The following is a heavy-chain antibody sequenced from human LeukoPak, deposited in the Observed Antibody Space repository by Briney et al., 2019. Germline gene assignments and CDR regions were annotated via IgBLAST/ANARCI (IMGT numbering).Heavy chain of an antibody. CDR3: AKVPRPDITVAHTFEK. V-gene: IGHV3-23*01. Sequence: GSLILSCTASGSTYSNYAMSWVRHGPRTGLGWDSTIKSRCDSTYEADSVKGRFTISKDNSKNSLYLQMNGVRAEDTAVYYCAKVPRPDITVAHTFEKWGQGTLVPSPQ. D-gene: IGHD6-19*01. CDR2: IKSRCDST. CDR1: GSTYSNYA. J-gene: IGHJ4*02.